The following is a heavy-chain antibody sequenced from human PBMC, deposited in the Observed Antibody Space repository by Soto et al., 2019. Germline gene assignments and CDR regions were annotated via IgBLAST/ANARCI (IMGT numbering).Heavy chain of an antibody. CDR1: GGTFSSYT. D-gene: IGHD4-4*01. Sequence: QVQPVQSGAEVKKPGSSVKVSCKASGGTFSSYTISWVRQAPGQGLEWMGRIIPILGIANYAQKFQGRVTITADKSTSTAYMELSSLRSEDTAVYYCARARSLSNYPDYWGQGTLVTVSS. CDR2: IIPILGIA. J-gene: IGHJ4*02. V-gene: IGHV1-69*02. CDR3: ARARSLSNYPDY.